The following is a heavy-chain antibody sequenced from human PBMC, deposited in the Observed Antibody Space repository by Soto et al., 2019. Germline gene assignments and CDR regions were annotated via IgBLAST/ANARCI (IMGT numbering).Heavy chain of an antibody. CDR3: AKDKVLGATMGYYYYGMDV. J-gene: IGHJ6*02. CDR2: ISYDGSNK. Sequence: GGSLRLSCAASGFTFSSYGMHWVRQAPGKGLEWVAVISYDGSNKYYADSVKGRFTISRDNSKDTLYLQMNSLRAEDTAVYYCAKDKVLGATMGYYYYGMDVWGQGTTVTVSS. V-gene: IGHV3-30*18. D-gene: IGHD3-10*01. CDR1: GFTFSSYG.